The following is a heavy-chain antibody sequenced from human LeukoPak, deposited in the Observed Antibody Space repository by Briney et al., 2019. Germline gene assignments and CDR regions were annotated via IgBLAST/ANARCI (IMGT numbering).Heavy chain of an antibody. CDR1: GYTFTGYY. Sequence: ASVKVSCKASGYTFTGYYIHWVRQAPGQGLEWMGRINPNSGGTNYAQKFQGRVTMTRDTSISTAYMELSRLRSDDAAVYYCARGDSSGYSDAFDIWGQGTMVTVSS. V-gene: IGHV1-2*06. D-gene: IGHD3-22*01. CDR3: ARGDSSGYSDAFDI. CDR2: INPNSGGT. J-gene: IGHJ3*02.